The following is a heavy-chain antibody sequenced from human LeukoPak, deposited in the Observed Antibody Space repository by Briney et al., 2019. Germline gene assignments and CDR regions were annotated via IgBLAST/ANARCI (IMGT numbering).Heavy chain of an antibody. V-gene: IGHV4-59*01. Sequence: SETLSLTCTVSGGSISSYYWSWIRQPPGKGLEWIGYIYYSGSTNYNPSLKSRVTISVDTSKNQFSLKLSSVTAADTAVYYCARVYSYGYAIDYWGQGTLVTVSS. CDR3: ARVYSYGYAIDY. J-gene: IGHJ4*02. CDR2: IYYSGST. CDR1: GGSISSYY. D-gene: IGHD5-18*01.